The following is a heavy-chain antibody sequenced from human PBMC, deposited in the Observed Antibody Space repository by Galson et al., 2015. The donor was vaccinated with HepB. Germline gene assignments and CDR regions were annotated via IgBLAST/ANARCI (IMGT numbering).Heavy chain of an antibody. J-gene: IGHJ3*02. CDR2: INPNSGGT. V-gene: IGHV1-2*02. D-gene: IGHD2-2*01. CDR3: ATDCSSTSCRSQGAFDI. CDR1: GYTFTGYY. Sequence: SVKVSCKASGYTFTGYYMHWARQAPGQGLEWMGWINPNSGGTNYAQKFQGRVTMTRDTSISTAYMELSRLRSDDTAVYYCATDCSSTSCRSQGAFDIWGQGTMVTVSS.